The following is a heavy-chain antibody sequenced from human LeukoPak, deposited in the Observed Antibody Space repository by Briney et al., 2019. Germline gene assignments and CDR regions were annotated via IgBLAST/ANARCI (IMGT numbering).Heavy chain of an antibody. V-gene: IGHV1-24*01. Sequence: ASVKVSCKVSGYTLTELSMHWVRQAPGKGLEWMGGFDPEDGETIYAQKFQGRVTMTEDTSTDTAYMELSSLRSEDTAVYYCARIFMDCSSTSCPLDYWGQGALVTVSS. J-gene: IGHJ4*02. CDR2: FDPEDGET. CDR3: ARIFMDCSSTSCPLDY. D-gene: IGHD2-2*01. CDR1: GYTLTELS.